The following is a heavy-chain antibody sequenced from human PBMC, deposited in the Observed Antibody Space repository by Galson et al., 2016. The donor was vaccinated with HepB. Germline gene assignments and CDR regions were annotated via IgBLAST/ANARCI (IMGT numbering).Heavy chain of an antibody. D-gene: IGHD3-10*01. CDR3: ASDTLVVSRGVIFYMDV. J-gene: IGHJ6*03. V-gene: IGHV3-21*01. CDR2: ISGSYYT. CDR1: GFTFTSYA. Sequence: SLRLSCAASGFTFTSYAMHWVRKAPGKGLEWVSSISGSYYTNYADSVKGRFTISRDNAKNSVYLQINSLRAEDTAVYYCASDTLVVSRGVIFYMDVWGKGTTVTVAS.